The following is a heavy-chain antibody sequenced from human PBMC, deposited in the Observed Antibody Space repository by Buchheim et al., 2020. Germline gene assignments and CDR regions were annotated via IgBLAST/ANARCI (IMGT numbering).Heavy chain of an antibody. CDR1: GFTFRKYA. D-gene: IGHD2-15*01. CDR3: AKAVEYGGSSYYYYGMDV. CDR2: VSVGGGST. V-gene: IGHV3-23*01. J-gene: IGHJ6*02. Sequence: EVQLWESGGGLAQPGGSLRLSCTASGFTFRKYAMSWVRQAPGKGLEWVSAVSVGGGSTYYADSVKGRFTISRDNSQNTLFLQMSSLRVDDTAVYYCAKAVEYGGSSYYYYGMDVWGQGTT.